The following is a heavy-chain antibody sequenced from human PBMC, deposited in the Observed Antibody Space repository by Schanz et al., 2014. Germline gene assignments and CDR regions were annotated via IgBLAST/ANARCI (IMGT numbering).Heavy chain of an antibody. CDR2: ISSGGTTI. V-gene: IGHV3-48*01. CDR1: GFSFSSYS. D-gene: IGHD1-1*01. J-gene: IGHJ3*02. Sequence: EVQLVESGGGLVQPGESLRLSCAVSGFSFSSYSMSWVRQAPGKGLEWIAYISSGGTTIYYADSVKGRFTISRDNSKNTLYLQMNSLRAEDTAVYYCARDRWDWNNAFDIWGQGTMVTVSS. CDR3: ARDRWDWNNAFDI.